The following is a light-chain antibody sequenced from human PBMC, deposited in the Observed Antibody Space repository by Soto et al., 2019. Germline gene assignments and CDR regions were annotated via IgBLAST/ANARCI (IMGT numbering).Light chain of an antibody. V-gene: IGLV2-14*01. CDR2: EVS. J-gene: IGLJ1*01. CDR1: SSDIGVYKY. Sequence: QSALTQPASVSGSPGQSITISCTGTSSDIGVYKYVSWYQQHPGKPPKFIIYEVSNRPSGVSDRFSGSKSGNTASLTISGLQAEDEAHYYCSSYTKVDTQVFGTGTKVTVL. CDR3: SSYTKVDTQV.